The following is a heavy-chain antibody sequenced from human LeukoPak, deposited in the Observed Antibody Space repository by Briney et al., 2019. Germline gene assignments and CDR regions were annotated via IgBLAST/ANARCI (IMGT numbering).Heavy chain of an antibody. CDR1: GGSISSYY. Sequence: KPSETLSLTCTVSGGSISSYYWSWIRQPPGKGLEWTGYIYYSGSTNYNPSLKSRVTISVDTSKNQFSLKLSSVTAADTAVYYCARARYSSSWACDYWGQGTLVTVSS. V-gene: IGHV4-59*01. CDR3: ARARYSSSWACDY. CDR2: IYYSGST. J-gene: IGHJ4*02. D-gene: IGHD6-13*01.